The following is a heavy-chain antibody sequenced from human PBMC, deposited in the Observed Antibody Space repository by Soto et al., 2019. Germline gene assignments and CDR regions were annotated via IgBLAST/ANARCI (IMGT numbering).Heavy chain of an antibody. CDR1: GYSFTSYW. D-gene: IGHD2-15*01. V-gene: IGHV5-51*01. Sequence: GESLKISCKGSGYSFTSYWIGWVRQMPGKGLEWMGIIYPGDSDTRYSPSFQGQVTISADKSISTAYLQWSSLKASDTAMYYCARSIGYCSGGSCSHYYYGMDVWGQGTTVTVSS. CDR3: ARSIGYCSGGSCSHYYYGMDV. J-gene: IGHJ6*02. CDR2: IYPGDSDT.